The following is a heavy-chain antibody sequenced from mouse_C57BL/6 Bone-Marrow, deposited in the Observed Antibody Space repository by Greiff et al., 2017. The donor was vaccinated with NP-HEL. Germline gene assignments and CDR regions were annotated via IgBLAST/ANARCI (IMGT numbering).Heavy chain of an antibody. V-gene: IGHV14-2*01. CDR2: LDPEDGET. D-gene: IGHD2-1*01. Sequence: VQLKEPGAELVKPGASVKLSCTASGFNIKDYYMHWVKQRTEQGLEWIGRLDPEDGETAYAPKFQGKATITVDTSSNTSYLQLSSLTSEDTAVYYCARMGGNYTSYWYFDVWGTGTTVTVSS. CDR3: ARMGGNYTSYWYFDV. J-gene: IGHJ1*03. CDR1: GFNIKDYY.